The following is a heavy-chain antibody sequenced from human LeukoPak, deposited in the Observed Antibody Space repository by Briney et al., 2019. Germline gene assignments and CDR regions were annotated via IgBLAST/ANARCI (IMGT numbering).Heavy chain of an antibody. Sequence: ASVKVSCKASGGTFSSYAISWVRQAPGQGLEWMGGIIPIFGTANYAQKFQGRVTITPDESTSTAYMELSSLRCEDTAVYYCAREQQLVRYSFDWGQGTLVTVSS. CDR3: AREQQLVRYSFD. D-gene: IGHD6-13*01. CDR2: IIPIFGTA. J-gene: IGHJ4*02. V-gene: IGHV1-69*13. CDR1: GGTFSSYA.